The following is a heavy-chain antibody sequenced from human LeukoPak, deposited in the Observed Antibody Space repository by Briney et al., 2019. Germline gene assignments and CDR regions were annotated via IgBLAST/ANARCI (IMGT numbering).Heavy chain of an antibody. D-gene: IGHD2-15*01. V-gene: IGHV3-7*01. Sequence: GGSLRLSCAASGFTFSSYWMRWVRQAPGKGLEWVANIKQGGSEKYYVDSVKGRFTISRDNAKNSLYLQMNSLRAEDTAAYYCARDGYCSGGSCYGGDAFDIWGQGTMVTVSS. CDR1: GFTFSSYW. CDR3: ARDGYCSGGSCYGGDAFDI. J-gene: IGHJ3*02. CDR2: IKQGGSEK.